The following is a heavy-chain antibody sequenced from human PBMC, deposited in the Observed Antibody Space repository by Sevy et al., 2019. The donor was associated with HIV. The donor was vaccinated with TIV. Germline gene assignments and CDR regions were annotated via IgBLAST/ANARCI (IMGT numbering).Heavy chain of an antibody. J-gene: IGHJ4*02. D-gene: IGHD2-2*01. CDR1: GYTLSALS. V-gene: IGHV1-24*01. Sequence: ASVKVSCKVSGYTLSALSMHWVRQAPGKGLEWMGGFDEDGETLYAQKFQGRVTMTEDTSTDTGYMELSRLRSEDTAVYYCGTDIVVGRDYWGQGTLVTVSS. CDR2: FDEDGET. CDR3: GTDIVVGRDY.